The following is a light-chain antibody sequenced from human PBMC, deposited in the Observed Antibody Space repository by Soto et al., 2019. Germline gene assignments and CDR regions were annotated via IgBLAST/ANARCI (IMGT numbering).Light chain of an antibody. CDR2: AAS. V-gene: IGKV1D-12*01. J-gene: IGKJ3*01. CDR3: QQGHSFPFT. CDR1: QGISSW. Sequence: DLQMTQSPSSVSASVGDRVTITCRASQGISSWLAWYQQKQGKAPKLLIYAASSLQSGVPSRVSGSVSETDFTHTLSSLQPEDFASYYCQQGHSFPFTVGAGTKVDIK.